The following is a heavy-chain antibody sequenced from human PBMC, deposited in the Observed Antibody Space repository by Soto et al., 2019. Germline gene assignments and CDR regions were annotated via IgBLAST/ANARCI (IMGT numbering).Heavy chain of an antibody. Sequence: AGGSLRLSCAASGFNFNKYAMHWVRQAPGKGLEWVAIISPDGSNENYADSVKGRFTISRDNSKNTVYLQINSLTAEDTGVYHCARVTRYTYSNYDWLDPWGQGTLVTVSS. CDR1: GFNFNKYA. D-gene: IGHD4-4*01. V-gene: IGHV3-30-3*01. CDR3: ARVTRYTYSNYDWLDP. J-gene: IGHJ5*02. CDR2: ISPDGSNE.